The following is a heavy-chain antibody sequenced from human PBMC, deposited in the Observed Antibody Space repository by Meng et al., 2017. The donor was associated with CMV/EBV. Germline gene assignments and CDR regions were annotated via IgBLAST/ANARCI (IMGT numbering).Heavy chain of an antibody. J-gene: IGHJ5*02. V-gene: IGHV3-7*04. Sequence: GESLKISCAASGFTFSSYWMSWVRQAPGKGLEWAANIKQDGSEKYYVDSVKGRFTISRDNAKNSLYLQMNSLRAEDTAVYYCARGGSNYDLVWFDPWGQGTLVTVSS. CDR2: IKQDGSEK. CDR3: ARGGSNYDLVWFDP. CDR1: GFTFSSYW. D-gene: IGHD4-11*01.